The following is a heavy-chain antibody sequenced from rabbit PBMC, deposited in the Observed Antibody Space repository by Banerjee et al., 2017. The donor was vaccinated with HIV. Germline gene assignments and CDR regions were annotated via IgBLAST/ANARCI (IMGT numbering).Heavy chain of an antibody. J-gene: IGHJ4*01. CDR1: GFSFSNGYV. V-gene: IGHV1S45*01. Sequence: QEQLEESGGDLVKPEGSLTLTCTASGFSFSNGYVMCWVRQAPGKGLELIACIFAGSSGSTEYANWAKGRFTISKTSSTTVTLQMTSLTAADTATYFCARDLAGVIGWNFNLWGPGTLVTVS. CDR3: ARDLAGVIGWNFNL. D-gene: IGHD4-1*01. CDR2: IFAGSSGST.